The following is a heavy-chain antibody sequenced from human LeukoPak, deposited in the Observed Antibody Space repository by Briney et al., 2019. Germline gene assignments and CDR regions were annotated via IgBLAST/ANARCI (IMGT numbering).Heavy chain of an antibody. CDR2: IYYSGST. V-gene: IGHV4-59*08. D-gene: IGHD6-13*01. J-gene: IGHJ4*02. Sequence: SETLSLTCTVSGGSISSYYWSWIRQPPGKGLEWIGNIYYSGSTNSNPSPKSRVTISVDTSKNQFSLKLSSVIAADTAVYYCARHREQQLARAGFDYWGQGTLVTVSP. CDR3: ARHREQQLARAGFDY. CDR1: GGSISSYY.